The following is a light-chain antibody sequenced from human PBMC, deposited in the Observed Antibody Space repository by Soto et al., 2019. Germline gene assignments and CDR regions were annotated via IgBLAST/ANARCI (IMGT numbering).Light chain of an antibody. CDR2: GNN. CDR1: SPNIGAGYD. J-gene: IGLJ1*01. CDR3: QSYDSSLSGYV. Sequence: QSVLTQPPSVSGAPGQMVTISCTGSSPNIGAGYDVHWYQQLPGTAPKLVIYGNNNRPSGVPDRFSGSKSGTSASLVITGLQAEDEADYYCQSYDSSLSGYVFGTGTKVTVL. V-gene: IGLV1-40*01.